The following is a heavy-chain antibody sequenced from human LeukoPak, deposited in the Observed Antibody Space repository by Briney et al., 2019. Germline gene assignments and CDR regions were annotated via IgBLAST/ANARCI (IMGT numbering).Heavy chain of an antibody. D-gene: IGHD3-10*01. CDR2: ISYDGSNK. V-gene: IGHV3-30*18. CDR1: GFTFSSYG. CDR3: AKSPGVWFGRQDD. J-gene: IGHJ6*02. Sequence: GGSLRLSCAASGFTFSSYGMHWVRQAPGKGLEWVAVISYDGSNKYYADSVKGRFTISRDNSKNTLYLQMNSLRAEDTAVYYCAKSPGVWFGRQDDWGQGTTVTVSS.